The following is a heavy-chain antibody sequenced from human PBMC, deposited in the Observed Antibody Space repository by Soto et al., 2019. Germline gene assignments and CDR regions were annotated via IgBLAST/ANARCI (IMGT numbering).Heavy chain of an antibody. J-gene: IGHJ3*02. V-gene: IGHV1-58*01. Sequence: SVKVSCKTSGFAFSNSAVQWVRQARGQRLEWMGWIVVGSGSTNYEQRFQKRVTITRDMSTSTVHMELSCLSSEDTAVYYCAAELYSGGTCCSFEIWGQGTMVTVSS. CDR1: GFAFSNSA. D-gene: IGHD2-15*01. CDR2: IVVGSGST. CDR3: AAELYSGGTCCSFEI.